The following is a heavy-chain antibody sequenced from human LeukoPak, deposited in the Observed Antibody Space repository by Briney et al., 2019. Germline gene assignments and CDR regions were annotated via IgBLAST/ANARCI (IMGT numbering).Heavy chain of an antibody. D-gene: IGHD4-23*01. CDR1: GFIVSSTY. CDR3: AKGADRWNYFDY. J-gene: IGHJ4*02. V-gene: IGHV3-53*01. Sequence: QSGGSLRLSCAASGFIVSSTYMSWVHQAPGKRLEWVSVIYSGGTTYYADSVKGRFTISRDNSKNTLYLQMNSLRAEDTAVYYCAKGADRWNYFDYWGQGTLVTVSS. CDR2: IYSGGTT.